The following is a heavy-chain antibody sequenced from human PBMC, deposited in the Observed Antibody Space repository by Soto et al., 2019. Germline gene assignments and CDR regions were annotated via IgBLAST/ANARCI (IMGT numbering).Heavy chain of an antibody. V-gene: IGHV3-9*01. D-gene: IGHD2-2*01. Sequence: EVQLVESGGGLVQPGRSLRLSCAASGFSFDEYAMHWVRQAPGKGLEWVSGVSWNSGTMGYGDSVRGRFAISRDNAKNSLYLQMNSLSTEDKALYYCAKGFCSSTRCLTYSYMDVWCKWTTVTVSS. CDR2: VSWNSGTM. CDR3: AKGFCSSTRCLTYSYMDV. J-gene: IGHJ6*03. CDR1: GFSFDEYA.